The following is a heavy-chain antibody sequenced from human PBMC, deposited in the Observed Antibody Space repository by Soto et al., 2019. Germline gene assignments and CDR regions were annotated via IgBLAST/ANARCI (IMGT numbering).Heavy chain of an antibody. CDR1: GDSVSSNSAA. D-gene: IGHD6-19*01. V-gene: IGHV6-1*01. CDR3: ARDLRGIAVYYYYYYMDV. J-gene: IGHJ6*03. Sequence: SQTLSLTCAISGDSVSSNSAAWNWIRQSPSRGLEWLGRTYYRSKWYNDYAVSVKSRITINPDTSKNQFSLQLNSVTPEDTAVYYCARDLRGIAVYYYYYYMDVWGKGTTVTVSS. CDR2: TYYRSKWYN.